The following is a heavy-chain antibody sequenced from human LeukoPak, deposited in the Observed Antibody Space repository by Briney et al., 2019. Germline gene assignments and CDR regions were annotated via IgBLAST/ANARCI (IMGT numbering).Heavy chain of an antibody. D-gene: IGHD3-9*01. CDR2: ISYDGSIK. CDR3: ARDSFDWHYYYYGMDV. J-gene: IGHJ6*02. CDR1: GFTFNTYA. V-gene: IGHV3-30-3*01. Sequence: PGGSLRLSCAASGFTFNTYAMHWVRQAPGKGLEWVAVISYDGSIKYYADSVKGRFTVSRDNSKYTLFLEMNSLRAEDTALYYCARDSFDWHYYYYGMDVWGQGTTVTVSS.